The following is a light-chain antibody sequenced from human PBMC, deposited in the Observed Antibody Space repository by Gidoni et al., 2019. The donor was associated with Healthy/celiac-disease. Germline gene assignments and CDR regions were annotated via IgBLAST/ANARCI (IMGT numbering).Light chain of an antibody. Sequence: IVMTQSPLSLPVTPGEPASISCRSSPRLLHSNGYNYFDWYLQKPGQSPQFLIYLGSNRASGVPDRFSGSGSGTDFTLKISRVEAEDVGVYYCMQALQTPITFGQGTRLEIK. CDR1: PRLLHSNGYNY. CDR3: MQALQTPIT. CDR2: LGS. V-gene: IGKV2-28*01. J-gene: IGKJ5*01.